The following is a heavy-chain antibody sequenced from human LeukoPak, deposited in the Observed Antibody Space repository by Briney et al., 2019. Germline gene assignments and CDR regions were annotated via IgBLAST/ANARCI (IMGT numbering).Heavy chain of an antibody. Sequence: ASVKVSCKVSGYTLTELFMHWVRQAPGKGLEWMGGFDPEDGETIYAQKFQGRVTMTEDTSTDTAYMELSSLRSEDTAVYYCATADTAMGGIDYWGQGTLVTVSS. CDR3: ATADTAMGGIDY. CDR2: FDPEDGET. J-gene: IGHJ4*02. CDR1: GYTLTELF. D-gene: IGHD5-18*01. V-gene: IGHV1-24*01.